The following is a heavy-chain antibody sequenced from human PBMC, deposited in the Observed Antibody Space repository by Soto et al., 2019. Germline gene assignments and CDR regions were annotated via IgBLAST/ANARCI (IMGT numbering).Heavy chain of an antibody. V-gene: IGHV4-39*01. D-gene: IGHD2-2*01. CDR3: ARLHGYCISSSCHGHYAMDV. CDR1: SASISSSSYT. CDR2: IYYSGTT. J-gene: IGHJ6*02. Sequence: QLQLQESGPGLVKPSETLSLTCTVSSASISSSSYTWGWIRQPPGKGLEWIGSIYYSGTTYYNPSLNSRSTASVDTSKSQCSLKVTSVTAADTAVYYWARLHGYCISSSCHGHYAMDVWGQGTTVTVSS.